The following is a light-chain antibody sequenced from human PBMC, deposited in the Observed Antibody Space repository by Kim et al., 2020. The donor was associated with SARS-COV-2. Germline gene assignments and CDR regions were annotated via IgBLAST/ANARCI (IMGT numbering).Light chain of an antibody. CDR1: QGISSY. Sequence: ATTGDRLTITGRASQGISSYLAWYKQKPGKAPKLLIYAASTLQSGVPSRFSGSGSGTDFTRTISCLQSEDFATYYCQQYYSYPRTFGQGTKVDIK. CDR2: AAS. J-gene: IGKJ1*01. V-gene: IGKV1-8*01. CDR3: QQYYSYPRT.